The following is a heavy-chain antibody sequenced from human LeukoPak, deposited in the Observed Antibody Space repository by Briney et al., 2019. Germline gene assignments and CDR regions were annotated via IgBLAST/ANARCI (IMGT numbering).Heavy chain of an antibody. D-gene: IGHD1/OR15-1a*01. V-gene: IGHV4-34*01. CDR1: GGSFSGYY. CDR3: ARHAGSGTYYYYYMDV. CDR2: INHSGST. Sequence: SETLSLTCAVYGGSFSGYYWSWIRQPPGKGLEWIGEINHSGSTNYNPSLKSRVTISVDTSKNQFSLKLSSVTAADTAVYYCARHAGSGTYYYYYMDVWGKGTTVTISS. J-gene: IGHJ6*03.